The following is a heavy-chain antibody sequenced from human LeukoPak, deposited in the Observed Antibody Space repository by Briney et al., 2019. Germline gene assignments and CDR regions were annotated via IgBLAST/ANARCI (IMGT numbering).Heavy chain of an antibody. J-gene: IGHJ4*02. Sequence: PSETLSLTCTVSGGSISSYYWSWIRQPPGKGLEWIGYIYYSGSTNYNPSLKSRVTISVDTSKNQFSLKLSSVTAADTAVYYCARTTPSVWGSYRYFDYWGQGTLVTVSS. CDR3: ARTTPSVWGSYRYFDY. V-gene: IGHV4-59*01. CDR1: GGSISSYY. D-gene: IGHD3-16*02. CDR2: IYYSGST.